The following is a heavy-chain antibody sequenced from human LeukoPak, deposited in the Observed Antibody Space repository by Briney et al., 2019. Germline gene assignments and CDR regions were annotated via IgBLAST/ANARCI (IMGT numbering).Heavy chain of an antibody. Sequence: PGGSLMLSCASSGFTFSSYSMNWVRQAPGKGLEWVSSISSSSSYIYYADSGKGRFTISRENAKNSLYLQMNSLRVEDTAVYYCARDFDGSGSYYLWGQGTLVTVSS. CDR3: ARDFDGSGSYYL. V-gene: IGHV3-21*01. CDR1: GFTFSSYS. CDR2: ISSSSSYI. D-gene: IGHD3-10*01. J-gene: IGHJ4*02.